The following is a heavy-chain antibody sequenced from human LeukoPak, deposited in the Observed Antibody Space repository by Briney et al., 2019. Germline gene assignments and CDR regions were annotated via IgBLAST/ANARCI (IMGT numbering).Heavy chain of an antibody. CDR1: GYTFTSYG. J-gene: IGHJ4*02. V-gene: IGHV1-18*01. CDR3: ARAPYYYDSSGYYFDY. CDR2: ISAYNGNT. Sequence: ASVKVSRKASGYTFTSYGISWVRQAPGQGLEWMGWISAYNGNTNYAQKLQGRVTMTTDTSTSTAYMELRSLRSDDTAVYYCARAPYYYDSSGYYFDYWGQGTLVTVSS. D-gene: IGHD3-22*01.